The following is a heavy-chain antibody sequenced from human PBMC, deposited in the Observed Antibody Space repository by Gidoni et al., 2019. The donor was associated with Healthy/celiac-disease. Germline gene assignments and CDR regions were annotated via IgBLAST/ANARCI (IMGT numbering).Heavy chain of an antibody. Sequence: QVQLVQSGAEVKKPGASVKVSCKASGYTFTGYYMHWVRQAPGQGLEWMGWINPNSGGTNYAQKFQGRVTMTRDTSISTAYMELSRLRSDDTAVYYCASRDYYDSSGYYEEYYFDYWGQGTLVTVSS. CDR1: GYTFTGYY. V-gene: IGHV1-2*02. CDR2: INPNSGGT. CDR3: ASRDYYDSSGYYEEYYFDY. D-gene: IGHD3-22*01. J-gene: IGHJ4*02.